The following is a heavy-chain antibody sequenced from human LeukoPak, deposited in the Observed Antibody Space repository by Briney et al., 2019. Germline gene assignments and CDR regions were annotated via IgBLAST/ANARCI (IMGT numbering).Heavy chain of an antibody. CDR3: AKPHITSSHFYDS. J-gene: IGHJ4*02. Sequence: SEPLSLTCAVSGYSIPSGYYWGWTRRPPGTGLEWIGSIYHSGTTYYNPCLKSRVTISIDTSKNQCSLNLNSVTAADTAVYYCAKPHITSSHFYDSWGQGALVTVSS. V-gene: IGHV4-38-2*01. D-gene: IGHD6-6*01. CDR2: IYHSGTT. CDR1: GYSIPSGYY.